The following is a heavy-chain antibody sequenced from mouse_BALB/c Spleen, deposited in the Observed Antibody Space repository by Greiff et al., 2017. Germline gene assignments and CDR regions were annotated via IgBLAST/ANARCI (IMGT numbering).Heavy chain of an antibody. CDR2: ISSGSSTI. CDR3: ARGDGYYWFAY. V-gene: IGHV5-17*02. J-gene: IGHJ3*01. CDR1: GFTFSSFG. D-gene: IGHD2-3*01. Sequence: EVQGVESGGGLVQPGGSRKLSCAASGFTFSSFGMHWVRQAPEKGLEWVAYISSGSSTIYYADTVKGRFTISRDNPKNTLFLQMTSLRSEDTAMYYCARGDGYYWFAYWGQGTLVTVSA.